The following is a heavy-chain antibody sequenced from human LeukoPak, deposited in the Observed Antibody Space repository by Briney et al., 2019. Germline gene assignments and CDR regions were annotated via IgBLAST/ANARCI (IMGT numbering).Heavy chain of an antibody. CDR3: ARDQGSLTRSWYTGY. CDR2: INPYSGDT. V-gene: IGHV1-2*06. J-gene: IGHJ4*02. CDR1: GYTFTSYG. Sequence: ASVKVSCKASGYTFTSYGISWVRQAPGQGLEWMGRINPYSGDTNFALKFQGRVTMTRDTSITTAYMDLSSLTPDDTAVYFCARDQGSLTRSWYTGYWGQGTQVTVSS. D-gene: IGHD6-13*01.